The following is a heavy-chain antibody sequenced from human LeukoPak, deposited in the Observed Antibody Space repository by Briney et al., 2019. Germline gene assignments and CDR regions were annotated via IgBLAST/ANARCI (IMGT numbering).Heavy chain of an antibody. CDR2: INHSGST. CDR1: GGSFSGYY. J-gene: IGHJ4*02. D-gene: IGHD1-26*01. V-gene: IGHV4-34*01. CDR3: ARGVTRSPYSGSYYFDY. Sequence: ETLSLTXXXYGGSFSGYYWSWIRQPPGKGLEWIGEINHSGSTNYNPSLKSRVTISVDTSKNQFSLKLSSVTAADTAVYYCARGVTRSPYSGSYYFDYWGQGTLVTVSS.